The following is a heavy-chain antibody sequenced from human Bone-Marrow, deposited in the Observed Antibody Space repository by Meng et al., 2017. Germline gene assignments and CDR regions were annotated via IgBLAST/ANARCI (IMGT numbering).Heavy chain of an antibody. Sequence: GSLRLSCTVSGGSISSSSYYWGWIRQPPGKGLEWIGSIYYSGSTYYNPSLKSRVTISVDTSKNQFSLKLSSVTAADTAVYYCARELYGSGWYGESWGQGTLVTVSS. CDR1: GGSISSSSYY. J-gene: IGHJ4*02. D-gene: IGHD6-19*01. CDR3: ARELYGSGWYGES. V-gene: IGHV4-39*07. CDR2: IYYSGST.